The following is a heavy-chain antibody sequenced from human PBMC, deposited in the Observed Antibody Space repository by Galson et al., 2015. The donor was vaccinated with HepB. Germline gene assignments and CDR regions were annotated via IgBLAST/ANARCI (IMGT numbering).Heavy chain of an antibody. J-gene: IGHJ5*02. D-gene: IGHD2-8*02. CDR1: GFPFNNAW. V-gene: IGHV3-15*01. Sequence: LRLSCAASGFPFNNAWMTWVRQAPGRGLEWVGRIKSKTDGETTDYAAPVKGRFTISRDDSKNSLYPQMNSLKTEDTAVYYCTTDVYYSTYWSWLDPWGQGTLVTVSS. CDR2: IKSKTDGETT. CDR3: TTDVYYSTYWSWLDP.